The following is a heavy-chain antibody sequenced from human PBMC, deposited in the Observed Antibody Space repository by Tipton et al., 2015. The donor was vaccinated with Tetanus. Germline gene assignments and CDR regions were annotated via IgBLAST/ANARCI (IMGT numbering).Heavy chain of an antibody. V-gene: IGHV3-48*02. CDR1: GFTFSSYS. D-gene: IGHD2-15*01. CDR2: ISSSSSTI. J-gene: IGHJ6*02. Sequence: SLRLSCAASGFTFSSYSMNWVRQAPGKGLEWVSYISSSSSTIYYADSVKGRFTISRDNAKNSLYLQMNSLRDEDTAVYYCARDNCSAGSCYIPYNDYGMDVWGQGTTVTVSS. CDR3: ARDNCSAGSCYIPYNDYGMDV.